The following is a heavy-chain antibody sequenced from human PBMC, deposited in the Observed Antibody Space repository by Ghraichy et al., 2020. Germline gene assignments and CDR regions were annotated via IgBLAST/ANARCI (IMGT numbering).Heavy chain of an antibody. CDR2: IKEDGSDE. J-gene: IGHJ3*02. Sequence: GGSLRLSCAASGFTLSSYWMTWVRQAPGKGLEWVANIKEDGSDETYVDSVKGRFTISRDNPKNSLYLQMNNLRAEDSAVYFCARDRNYYDRSGYHFDAFDIWGQGTLVTVSS. V-gene: IGHV3-7*03. CDR3: ARDRNYYDRSGYHFDAFDI. CDR1: GFTLSSYW. D-gene: IGHD3-22*01.